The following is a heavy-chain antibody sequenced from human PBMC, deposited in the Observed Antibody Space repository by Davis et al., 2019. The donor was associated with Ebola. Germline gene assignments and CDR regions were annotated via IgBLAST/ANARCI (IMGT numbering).Heavy chain of an antibody. J-gene: IGHJ4*02. CDR3: ARANYFDY. CDR2: ISGTTNNI. Sequence: GESLKISCAASGFTFNTYSMHWVRQAPGKGLEWVAYISGTTNNIYYADSVKGRFTISRDNAKSSLYLQMNSLRDEDTALYYCARANYFDYWGQGSLVTVSS. CDR1: GFTFNTYS. V-gene: IGHV3-48*02.